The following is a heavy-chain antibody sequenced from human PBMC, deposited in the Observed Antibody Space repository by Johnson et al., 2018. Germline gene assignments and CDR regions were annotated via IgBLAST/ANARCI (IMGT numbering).Heavy chain of an antibody. V-gene: IGHV3-43D*03. D-gene: IGHD6-25*01. CDR1: GFPFYDYA. Sequence: VRLGESGGVVVRPGGSLRLSCATSGFPFYDYAMHWVRQVPGKGLEWVSLISWDGGNPFYADSVKGRFTMSRDTSKNPLYLQMNSPRTEDTAFFVCARAAVGVYSGVFYHWGQGTVVMVSS. CDR2: ISWDGGNP. CDR3: ARAAVGVYSGVFYH. J-gene: IGHJ4*02.